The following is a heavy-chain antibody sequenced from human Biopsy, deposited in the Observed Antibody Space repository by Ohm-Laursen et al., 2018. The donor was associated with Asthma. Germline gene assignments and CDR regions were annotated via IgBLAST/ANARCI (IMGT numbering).Heavy chain of an antibody. Sequence: SLRLSCAASGTHFGSYNMHWARQAPGKGLEWVAVITFDGSTQHYADSVKGRFTISRDNSKNTLYLQMNSLRAEDTAVYYCASFPYGDYLPLDYWGQGTLVTVSS. D-gene: IGHD4-17*01. CDR3: ASFPYGDYLPLDY. V-gene: IGHV3-30-3*01. CDR1: GTHFGSYN. CDR2: ITFDGSTQ. J-gene: IGHJ4*02.